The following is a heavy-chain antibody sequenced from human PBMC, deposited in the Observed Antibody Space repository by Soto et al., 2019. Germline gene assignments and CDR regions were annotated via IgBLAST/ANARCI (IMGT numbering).Heavy chain of an antibody. CDR2: ISGKNGNT. V-gene: IGHV1-18*01. Sequence: QVQLVQSRAEVKKPGASVKVSCKASGYTFTSYGISWVRQAPGQGLEWMGWISGKNGNTNYAQKFKGRVTMTTDTFTSSAYMELRSLRSDDTAVYYCARDSFPLLSVAGTDFDYWGQGTLVTVSS. D-gene: IGHD6-19*01. J-gene: IGHJ4*02. CDR1: GYTFTSYG. CDR3: ARDSFPLLSVAGTDFDY.